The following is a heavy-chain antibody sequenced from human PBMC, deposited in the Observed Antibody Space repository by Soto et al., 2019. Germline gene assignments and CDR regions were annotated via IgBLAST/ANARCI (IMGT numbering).Heavy chain of an antibody. J-gene: IGHJ5*02. D-gene: IGHD1-26*01. CDR1: GGSISSYY. Sequence: SETLSLTCTVSGGSISSYYWSWIRQPPGKGLEWIGYMYNTGSTIYNPSLKSRVTISVDTSKNQFSLKLNSVTAADTAVYYCARDTPIIVGATRNWFDPWGQGTLVTVSS. V-gene: IGHV4-59*01. CDR2: MYNTGST. CDR3: ARDTPIIVGATRNWFDP.